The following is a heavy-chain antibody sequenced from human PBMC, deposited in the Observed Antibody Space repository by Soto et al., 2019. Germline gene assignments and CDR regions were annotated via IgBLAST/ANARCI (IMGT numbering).Heavy chain of an antibody. V-gene: IGHV4-4*07. Sequence: ETLSLTCTVSGGSISSYYWSWIRQPAGKGLEWIGRIYTSGSTNYNPSLKSRVTMSVDTSKNQFSLKLSSVTAADTAVYYCARVIIGCTNGVCYDAFDIWGQGTMVTVS. D-gene: IGHD2-8*01. CDR2: IYTSGST. CDR1: GGSISSYY. J-gene: IGHJ3*02. CDR3: ARVIIGCTNGVCYDAFDI.